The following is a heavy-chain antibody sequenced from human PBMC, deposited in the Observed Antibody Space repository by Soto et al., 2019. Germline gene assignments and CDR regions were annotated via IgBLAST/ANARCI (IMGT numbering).Heavy chain of an antibody. CDR3: ARGIFGSCWYSTWFDP. CDR1: GYNVSSNTAS. CDR2: TYYRSKWYN. J-gene: IGHJ5*02. V-gene: IGHV6-1*01. Sequence: QVQLQQSGPVLVKPSQTLSLTCAISGYNVSSNTASWNWIRQSPSTGLEWLGRTYYRSKWYNDYAQSVKSRMRFTPETSKTQFSLALNSATTGDTAVYYWARGIFGSCWYSTWFDPWGQGTLVPVS. D-gene: IGHD6-13*01.